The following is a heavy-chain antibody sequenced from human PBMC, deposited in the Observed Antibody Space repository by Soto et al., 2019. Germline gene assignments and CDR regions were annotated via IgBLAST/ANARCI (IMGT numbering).Heavy chain of an antibody. CDR2: IIPILGTA. Sequence: SVKVSCKASGGTFSSYAISWVRQAPGQGLEWMGGIIPILGTANYAQKFQGRVTITADESTSTAYMELSSLRSEDTAVYYCAGEFIGGFYYGMDVWGQGTTVTVSS. CDR1: GGTFSSYA. J-gene: IGHJ6*02. CDR3: AGEFIGGFYYGMDV. V-gene: IGHV1-69*13.